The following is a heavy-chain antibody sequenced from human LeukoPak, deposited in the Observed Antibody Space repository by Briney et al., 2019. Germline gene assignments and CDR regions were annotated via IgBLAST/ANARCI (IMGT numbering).Heavy chain of an antibody. CDR1: GDIVSSNSAA. V-gene: IGHV6-1*01. Sequence: SQTLSLTCALSGDIVSSNSAAWHWVRQSPSRGLEWLERTYYRSKWYNDYAVSVKSRITINPDTSKNQFSLQLNSVTPEDTAVYFCARAGRANTPFDYWGQGTLVTVSS. J-gene: IGHJ4*02. CDR2: TYYRSKWYN. CDR3: ARAGRANTPFDY.